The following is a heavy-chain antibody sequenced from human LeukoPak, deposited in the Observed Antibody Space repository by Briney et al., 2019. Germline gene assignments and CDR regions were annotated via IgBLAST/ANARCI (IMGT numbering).Heavy chain of an antibody. CDR3: ARRAGAYSHPYDY. CDR2: ISSSSSSI. Sequence: GGSLRLSCVASGFTFSSYSMNWVRQAPGKGLEWVSYISSSSSSIYYADSVKGRFTISRDNAKNSLYLQMNSLRAEDTALYYCARRAGAYSHPYDYWGQGTLVTVSS. D-gene: IGHD4/OR15-4a*01. CDR1: GFTFSSYS. V-gene: IGHV3-48*01. J-gene: IGHJ4*02.